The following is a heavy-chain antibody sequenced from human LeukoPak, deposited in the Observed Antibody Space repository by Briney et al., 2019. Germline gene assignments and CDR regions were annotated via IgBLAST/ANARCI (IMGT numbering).Heavy chain of an antibody. CDR3: ASLPLQAMVRGPYYYYGMDV. J-gene: IGHJ6*02. Sequence: PGGSLRLSCAASGFTFSSYAMHWVRQAPGKGLEWVAVISYDGSNKYYADSVKGRFTISRDNSKNTLYLQMNSLRAEDTAVYYCASLPLQAMVRGPYYYYGMDVWGQGTTVTVSS. CDR1: GFTFSSYA. CDR2: ISYDGSNK. V-gene: IGHV3-30-3*01. D-gene: IGHD3-10*01.